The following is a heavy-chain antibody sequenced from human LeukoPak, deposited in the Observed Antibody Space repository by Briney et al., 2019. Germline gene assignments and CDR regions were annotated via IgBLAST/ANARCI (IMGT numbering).Heavy chain of an antibody. D-gene: IGHD1-1*01. Sequence: PSETLSLTCTVFGASISTYYWTWIRQPPGKGLEWIRYVYHSGSTTYNPSLRGRVAISLDTSKNQFSLRLRSVTAADTAVYYCAREEATTALPPQYYHGLDVWGQGTTVTVSS. CDR2: VYHSGST. CDR3: AREEATTALPPQYYHGLDV. V-gene: IGHV4-59*01. CDR1: GASISTYY. J-gene: IGHJ6*02.